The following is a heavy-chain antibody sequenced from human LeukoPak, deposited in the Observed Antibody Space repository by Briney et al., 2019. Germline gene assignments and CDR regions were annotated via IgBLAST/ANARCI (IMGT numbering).Heavy chain of an antibody. J-gene: IGHJ3*01. Sequence: GGSLRLSCAASGFTVSSNYMNWVRQAPGKGLEWVSVIYSGGSTYYADSVKGRFTLSRDNSKNTLYLQMNSLKASDTAMYYCARRFSGNVDDDAFDVWGQGTMVTVSS. CDR3: ARRFSGNVDDDAFDV. CDR2: IYSGGST. D-gene: IGHD4-23*01. V-gene: IGHV3-53*01. CDR1: GFTVSSNY.